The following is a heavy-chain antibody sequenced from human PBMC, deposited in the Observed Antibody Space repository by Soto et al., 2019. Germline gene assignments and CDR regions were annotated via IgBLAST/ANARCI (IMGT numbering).Heavy chain of an antibody. CDR2: IYYSGST. CDR1: GGSVSSGSYY. J-gene: IGHJ3*02. D-gene: IGHD3-22*01. V-gene: IGHV4-61*01. CDR3: ARTYYYDSSGYYGRAFDI. Sequence: SETLSLTCTVSGGSVSSGSYYWSWIRQPPGKGLEWIGYIYYSGSTNYNPSLKSRVTISVDTSKNQFSLKLSSVTAADTAVYYCARTYYYDSSGYYGRAFDIWGQGTMVTVSS.